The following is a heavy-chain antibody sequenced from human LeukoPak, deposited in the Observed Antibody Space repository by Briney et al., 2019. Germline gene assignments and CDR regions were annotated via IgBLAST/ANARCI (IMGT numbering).Heavy chain of an antibody. J-gene: IGHJ4*02. CDR1: GGTFSSYT. CDR2: IIPILGIA. Sequence: SVKVSCKASGGTFSSYTISWVRQAPGQGLEWMGRIIPILGIANYAQKFQGRVTITADKSTSTAYMELSSLRSEDTAVYYCARELHYGSGPNFDYWGQGTLVTVSS. D-gene: IGHD3-10*01. V-gene: IGHV1-69*04. CDR3: ARELHYGSGPNFDY.